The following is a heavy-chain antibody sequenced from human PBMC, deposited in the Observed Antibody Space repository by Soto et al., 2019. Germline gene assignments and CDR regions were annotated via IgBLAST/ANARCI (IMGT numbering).Heavy chain of an antibody. CDR1: GGTFSSYA. J-gene: IGHJ6*02. CDR2: IIPIFGTA. V-gene: IGHV1-69*01. Sequence: QVQLVQSGAEVKKPGSSVKVSCKASGGTFSSYAISWVRQAPGQGLEWMGGIIPIFGTANYAQKFQGRVTITADESTSTAYMELSSLRSEDTAVYYCARGYCSSTSCYEAPRYHGMDVWGQGTTVTVSS. D-gene: IGHD2-2*01. CDR3: ARGYCSSTSCYEAPRYHGMDV.